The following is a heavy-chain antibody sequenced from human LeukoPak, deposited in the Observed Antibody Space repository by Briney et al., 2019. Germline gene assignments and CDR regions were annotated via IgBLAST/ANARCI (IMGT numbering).Heavy chain of an antibody. CDR1: GYTFTGYY. V-gene: IGHV1-2*02. D-gene: IGHD2-2*01. CDR2: INPNSGGT. J-gene: IGHJ6*02. CDR3: ALVVPAAIPYYYYGMDV. Sequence: ASVKVSCKASGYTFTGYYMHWVRQAPGQGLEWMGWINPNSGGTNYAQKFQGRVTMTRDTSISTAYMELCRLRSDDTAVYYCALVVPAAIPYYYYGMDVWGQGTTVTVSS.